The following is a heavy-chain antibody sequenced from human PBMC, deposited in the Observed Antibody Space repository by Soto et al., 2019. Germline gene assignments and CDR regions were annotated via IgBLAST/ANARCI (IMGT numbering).Heavy chain of an antibody. CDR2: INSDGSST. V-gene: IGHV3-74*01. Sequence: GGSLRLSCAASGFTFSSYWMHWVRQAPGKGLVWVSRINSDGSSTSYADSVKGRFTISRDNAKNTLYLQMNSLRAEDTAVYYCARNLELLLAWFHPWGQGTLVTSPQ. D-gene: IGHD1-7*01. J-gene: IGHJ5*02. CDR1: GFTFSSYW. CDR3: ARNLELLLAWFHP.